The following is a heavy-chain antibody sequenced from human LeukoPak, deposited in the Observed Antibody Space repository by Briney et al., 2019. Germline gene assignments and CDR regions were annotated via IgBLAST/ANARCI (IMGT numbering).Heavy chain of an antibody. V-gene: IGHV3-23*01. CDR1: GFTFSNYA. Sequence: PGGSLRLSCAASGFTFSNYAMSWVRQAPGKGLEWVSAISGSGGSTYYADSVKGRFTISRDNSKNTLYLQMNSLRAEDTAVYYCAKDLYDRVYSSGLNWFDPWGQGTLVTVSS. CDR2: ISGSGGST. J-gene: IGHJ5*02. D-gene: IGHD6-19*01. CDR3: AKDLYDRVYSSGLNWFDP.